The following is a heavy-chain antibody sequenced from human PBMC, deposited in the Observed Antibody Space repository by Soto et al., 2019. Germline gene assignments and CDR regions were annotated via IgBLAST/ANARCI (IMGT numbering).Heavy chain of an antibody. CDR1: GFTFSSYA. Sequence: ESLRLSGAASGFTFSSYAMSWVRQAPGKGLEWVSAISGSGGSTYYADSVKGRFTISRDDSKNTLYLQMNSLRAEDTAVYYCAKKLAVAGRLDYWGQGTLVTVSS. V-gene: IGHV3-23*01. J-gene: IGHJ4*02. CDR2: ISGSGGST. CDR3: AKKLAVAGRLDY. D-gene: IGHD6-19*01.